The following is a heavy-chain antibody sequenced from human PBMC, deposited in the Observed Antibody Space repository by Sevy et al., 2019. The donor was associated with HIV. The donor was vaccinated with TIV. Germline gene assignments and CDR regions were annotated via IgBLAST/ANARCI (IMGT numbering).Heavy chain of an antibody. CDR1: GFSFGDYA. CDR2: IRNQAYGGTA. D-gene: IGHD2-2*01. V-gene: IGHV3-49*03. J-gene: IGHJ4*02. Sequence: GGSLRLSCTASGFSFGDYALSWFRQAPGKGLEWLGFIRNQAYGGTAGYAASVKGRFTISRDDSKSIAYLQMNSLKTEDTAVYYCSKVRYCTSTSCPTDFDYWGQGTLVTVSS. CDR3: SKVRYCTSTSCPTDFDY.